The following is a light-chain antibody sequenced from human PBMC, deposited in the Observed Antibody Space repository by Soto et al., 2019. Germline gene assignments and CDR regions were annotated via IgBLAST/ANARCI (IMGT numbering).Light chain of an antibody. J-gene: IGKJ2*01. CDR1: QSVSSN. V-gene: IGKV3-15*01. Sequence: EIVMTQSPATLSVSPGERATLPCRASQSVSSNLAWYQQKPGQAPRLLIYGASTRATGIPARFSGSGSGTEFTLTISSLQSGDVAVYYCQQYNNWPYAFGQGTKLEIK. CDR3: QQYNNWPYA. CDR2: GAS.